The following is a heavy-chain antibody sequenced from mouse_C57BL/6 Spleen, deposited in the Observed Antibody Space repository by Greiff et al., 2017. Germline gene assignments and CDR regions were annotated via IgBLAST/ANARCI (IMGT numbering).Heavy chain of an antibody. CDR3: ARDGSSWGYFDV. V-gene: IGHV1-80*01. CDR1: GYAFSSYW. D-gene: IGHD1-1*01. J-gene: IGHJ1*03. Sequence: VQLQESGAELVKPGASVKISCKASGYAFSSYWMNWVKQRPGKGLEWIGQIYPGDGDTNYNGKFKGKATLTADKSSSTAYMQRSSLTSEDSAVYFCARDGSSWGYFDVWGTGTTVTVSS. CDR2: IYPGDGDT.